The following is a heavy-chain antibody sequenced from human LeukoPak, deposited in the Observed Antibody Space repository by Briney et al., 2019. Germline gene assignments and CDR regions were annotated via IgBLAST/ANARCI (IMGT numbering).Heavy chain of an antibody. V-gene: IGHV3-9*01. Sequence: GGSLRPSCAASGFTFSSYAMHWVRQAPGKGLEWVSGISWNSGSIGYADSVKGRFTISRDNAKNSLYLQMNSLRAEDTALYYCAKALDSGSYFDYWGQGTLVTVSS. CDR3: AKALDSGSYFDY. CDR2: ISWNSGSI. CDR1: GFTFSSYA. J-gene: IGHJ4*02. D-gene: IGHD1-26*01.